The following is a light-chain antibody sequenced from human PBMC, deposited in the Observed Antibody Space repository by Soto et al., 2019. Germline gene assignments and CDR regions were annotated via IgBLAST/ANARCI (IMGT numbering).Light chain of an antibody. Sequence: DVQLTQSPSSLSTAVGDRVSITCRASQNINIWLAWYQLKPGKAPKSLIYATSTLQNEVPSRFSGSGSGTDFTLTINNLQPEDFATYYCQQYETFSRTLGPGTKVDIK. J-gene: IGKJ1*01. CDR1: QNINIW. CDR3: QQYETFSRT. V-gene: IGKV1D-16*01. CDR2: ATS.